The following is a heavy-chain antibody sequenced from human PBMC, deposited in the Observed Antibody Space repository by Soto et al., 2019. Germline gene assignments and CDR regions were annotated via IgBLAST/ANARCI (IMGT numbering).Heavy chain of an antibody. Sequence: LRLSCAASGFTFSNAWMSWVRQAPGKGLEWVGRIKSKTDGGTTDYAAPVKGRFTISRDDSKNTLYLQMNSLKTEDTAVYYCTTDFPPIVVVEAATHDYWGQGTLVTVSS. J-gene: IGHJ4*02. V-gene: IGHV3-15*01. D-gene: IGHD2-15*01. CDR3: TTDFPPIVVVEAATHDY. CDR2: IKSKTDGGTT. CDR1: GFTFSNAW.